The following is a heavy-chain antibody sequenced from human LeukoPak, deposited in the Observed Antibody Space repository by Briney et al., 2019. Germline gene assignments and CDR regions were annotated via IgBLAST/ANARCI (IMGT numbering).Heavy chain of an antibody. CDR3: ARDYGSGSYNWFDP. CDR1: GFTFSSYS. CDR2: ISSSSSYI. V-gene: IGHV3-21*01. J-gene: IGHJ5*02. Sequence: GGSLRLSCAASGFTFSSYSMNWVRQAPGKGLEWVSSISSSSSYIYYADSVKGRFTISRDNAKNSLYLQMSSLRAEDTAVYYCARDYGSGSYNWFDPWGQGTLVTVSS. D-gene: IGHD3-10*01.